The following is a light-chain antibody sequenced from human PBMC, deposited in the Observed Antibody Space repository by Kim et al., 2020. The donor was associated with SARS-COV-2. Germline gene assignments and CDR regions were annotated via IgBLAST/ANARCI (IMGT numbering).Light chain of an antibody. CDR3: QAWDSSTAV. J-gene: IGLJ1*01. Sequence: SYELTQPPSVSVSPGQTASITCSGAKSGDKYACWYQQKPGQSPVLVIYQDSKRPSGIPERFSGSNSGNTATLTISGTQAMDEADYCCQAWDSSTAVFGTGTKVTVL. CDR2: QDS. CDR1: KSGDKY. V-gene: IGLV3-1*01.